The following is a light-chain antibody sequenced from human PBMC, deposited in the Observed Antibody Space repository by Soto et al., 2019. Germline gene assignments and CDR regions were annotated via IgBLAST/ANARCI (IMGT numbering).Light chain of an antibody. CDR1: QGISNY. J-gene: IGKJ3*01. V-gene: IGKV1-27*01. Sequence: DIQMTQSPSSLSASVGDRVTITCRASQGISNYVAWYQQKPGKPPKLLIYAASTLQSGVPSRFSGSGSATDFTLTINSLQPEDVATYSCQKYSSVPVFGPGTKVDIK. CDR2: AAS. CDR3: QKYSSVPV.